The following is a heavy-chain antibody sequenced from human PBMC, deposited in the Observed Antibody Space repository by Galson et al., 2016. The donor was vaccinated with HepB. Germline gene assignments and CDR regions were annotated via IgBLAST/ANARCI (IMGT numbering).Heavy chain of an antibody. CDR2: ISASHRFI. CDR3: ARAYGDYAYTDH. V-gene: IGHV3-21*01. CDR1: GFTFTDYT. D-gene: IGHD4-17*01. Sequence: SLRLSCAASGFTFTDYTMNWFRLAPRQGLQWVSSISASHRFIHYVDSVKGRFPISRDNAKNSLYWQMNSLRAEDTAVYYCARAYGDYAYTDHWGQGTQVIVSS. J-gene: IGHJ4*02.